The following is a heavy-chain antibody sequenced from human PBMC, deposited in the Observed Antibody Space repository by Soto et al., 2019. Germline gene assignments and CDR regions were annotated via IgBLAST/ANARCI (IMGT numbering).Heavy chain of an antibody. CDR1: GSTFSNYW. CDR2: INSDGSST. Sequence: PVGSLRLSCAVSGSTFSNYWMHRFRQAPGNGLVWVSHINSDGSSTNYADFVKGRFTIARDNAKNTVYLQMNSLRAEDTAVYYCARDRSYSLDVWGQGTTVTVSS. CDR3: ARDRSYSLDV. V-gene: IGHV3-74*01. J-gene: IGHJ6*02.